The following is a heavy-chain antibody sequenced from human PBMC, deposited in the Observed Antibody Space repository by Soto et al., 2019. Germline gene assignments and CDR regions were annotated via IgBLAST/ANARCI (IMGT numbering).Heavy chain of an antibody. CDR1: GGTFSTYS. J-gene: IGHJ4*02. Sequence: QVQLVQSGAEVKKPGSSLKVSCKTSGGTFSTYSIVWVRQAPGEGLEWRGGIIPIFGTANYAQKFQDRVTITADKSTNTAFMELSSLKSEDTAMYYCASSSGNNYGVGTNYYFDYWGQGTLVTVSS. CDR3: ASSSGNNYGVGTNYYFDY. D-gene: IGHD1-26*01. CDR2: IIPIFGTA. V-gene: IGHV1-69*06.